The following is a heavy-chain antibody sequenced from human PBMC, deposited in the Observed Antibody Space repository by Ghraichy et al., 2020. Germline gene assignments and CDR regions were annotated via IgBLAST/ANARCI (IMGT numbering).Heavy chain of an antibody. V-gene: IGHV1-69*13. CDR3: ASKVVPAAIPAHRYYYYYYMDV. J-gene: IGHJ6*03. Sequence: SVKVSCKASGGTFSSYAISWVRQAPGQGLEWMGGIIPIFGTANYAQKFQGRVTINADESTSTAYMELSSLRSEDTAVYYCASKVVPAAIPAHRYYYYYYMDVWGKGTTVTVSS. D-gene: IGHD2-2*02. CDR2: IIPIFGTA. CDR1: GGTFSSYA.